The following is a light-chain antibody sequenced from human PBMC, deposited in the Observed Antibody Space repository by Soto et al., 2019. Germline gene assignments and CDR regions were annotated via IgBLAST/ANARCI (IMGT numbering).Light chain of an antibody. V-gene: IGLV2-14*01. CDR3: SSVTSSIPYV. Sequence: QSVLTQPASVSGSPGQSITISCTGTSSDVGGYNSVSWYRQDPGKAPKLMIYDVTNRPSGVSNRFSGSKSGNTASLTISGLQGDDEADYYCSSVTSSIPYVFGTGTKVIVL. J-gene: IGLJ1*01. CDR2: DVT. CDR1: SSDVGGYNS.